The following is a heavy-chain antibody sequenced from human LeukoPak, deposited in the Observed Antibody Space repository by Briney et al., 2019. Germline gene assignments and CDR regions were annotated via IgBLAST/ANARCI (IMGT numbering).Heavy chain of an antibody. J-gene: IGHJ6*04. D-gene: IGHD2-15*01. CDR2: INSDGSST. Sequence: GGSLRLSCAASGCTFSSYWMHWVRQAPGKGLVWVSRINSDGSSTSYADSVKGRFTISRDNAKNTLYLQMNSLRAEDTAVYYCARGGSYSPAQIYGMDVWGKGTTVTVSS. CDR3: ARGGSYSPAQIYGMDV. V-gene: IGHV3-74*01. CDR1: GCTFSSYW.